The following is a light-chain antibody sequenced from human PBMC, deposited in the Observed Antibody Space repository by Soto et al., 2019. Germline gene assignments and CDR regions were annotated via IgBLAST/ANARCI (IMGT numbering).Light chain of an antibody. CDR1: QSLSSF. V-gene: IGKV3-20*01. J-gene: IGKJ4*01. Sequence: EIVLTQSPATLSLSPGERVTRSCRASQSLSSFLAWYQQKPGQAPRLLIHGASSRVTGIPDRFSGSGSGTDFTLTITRLEPEDFAVYYCQQYQSLTFGGGTKVDI. CDR3: QQYQSLT. CDR2: GAS.